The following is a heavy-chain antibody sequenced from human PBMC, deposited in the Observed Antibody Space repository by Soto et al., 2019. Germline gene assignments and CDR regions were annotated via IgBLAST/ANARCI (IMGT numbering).Heavy chain of an antibody. CDR1: GYSFTSYW. CDR3: ARFSITTVTPSD. V-gene: IGHV5-51*01. J-gene: IGHJ1*01. Sequence: GESLKISCKGSGYSFTSYWIAWVRQMPGKGLEWMGIIYPGDSDTRYSPSFQGQVTISADKSISTAYLQWSSLKASGTAIYYGARFSITTVTPSDWGKGTLVT. CDR2: IYPGDSDT. D-gene: IGHD4-17*01.